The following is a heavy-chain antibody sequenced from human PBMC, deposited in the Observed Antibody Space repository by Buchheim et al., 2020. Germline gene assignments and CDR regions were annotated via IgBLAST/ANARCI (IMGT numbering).Heavy chain of an antibody. D-gene: IGHD3-3*01. Sequence: QVQLVQSGAEVKKPGASVKVSCKASGYTFTAYYIHWVRQAPGQGLEWMALINPHGGGTDYAQKFRGRVTMTSDTSICTASMELSSLTSDDTAVYYCARGGYNFWSGSSDNWFDPWGQGAL. CDR2: INPHGGGT. CDR3: ARGGYNFWSGSSDNWFDP. J-gene: IGHJ5*02. CDR1: GYTFTAYY. V-gene: IGHV1-2*02.